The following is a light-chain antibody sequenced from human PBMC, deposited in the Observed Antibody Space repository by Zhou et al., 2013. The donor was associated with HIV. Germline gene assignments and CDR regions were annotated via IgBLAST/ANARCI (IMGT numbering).Light chain of an antibody. J-gene: IGKJ1*01. Sequence: LVLTQSPGTLSLSPGESATLSCRASQSVSSNYLAWYKQKPGQAPRLLVHGASNRATGIPDRFSGSGSGTDFTLTISRLEPEDFAVYYCQHYGSSPRTFGQGTKVEIK. CDR3: QHYGSSPRT. CDR2: GAS. CDR1: QSVSSNY. V-gene: IGKV3-20*01.